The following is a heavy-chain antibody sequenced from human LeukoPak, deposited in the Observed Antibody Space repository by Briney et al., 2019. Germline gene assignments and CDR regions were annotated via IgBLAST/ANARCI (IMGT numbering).Heavy chain of an antibody. CDR1: GFTFSSYW. CDR3: ARDRPIVGASDY. CDR2: INSDGSST. Sequence: PTGGSLRLSCAASGFTFSSYWMRWVRQAPGKGLVWVSRINSDGSSTSYADSVKGRFTISRDNAKNTLYLQMNSLRTEDTAVYYCARDRPIVGASDYWGQGTLVTVSS. D-gene: IGHD1-26*01. V-gene: IGHV3-74*01. J-gene: IGHJ4*02.